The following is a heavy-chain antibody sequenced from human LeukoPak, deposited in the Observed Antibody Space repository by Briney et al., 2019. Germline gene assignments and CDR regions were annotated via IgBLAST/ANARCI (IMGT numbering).Heavy chain of an antibody. D-gene: IGHD3-10*01. Sequence: SETLSLTCTVSGGSISSYYWSWIRQPPGKGLEWIGYIYYSGSTNYNPSLKSRVTISVDTSKNQFSLKLSSVTAADTAVYYCARDYYGSGSVGFDPWGQGTLVTVSS. CDR1: GGSISSYY. CDR3: ARDYYGSGSVGFDP. J-gene: IGHJ5*02. V-gene: IGHV4-59*12. CDR2: IYYSGST.